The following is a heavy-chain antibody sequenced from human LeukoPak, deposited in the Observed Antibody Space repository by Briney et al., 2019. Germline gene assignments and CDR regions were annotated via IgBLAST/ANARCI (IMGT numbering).Heavy chain of an antibody. V-gene: IGHV4-39*01. Sequence: SETLSLTCTVSGGSISSSSYYWGWIRQPPGKGLEWIGSIYYSGSTYYNPSLKSRVTISVDTSKNQFSLKPSSVTAADTAVYYCARQATGRWLQPTGWFDPWGQGTLVTVSS. CDR3: ARQATGRWLQPTGWFDP. CDR2: IYYSGST. CDR1: GGSISSSSYY. J-gene: IGHJ5*02. D-gene: IGHD5-24*01.